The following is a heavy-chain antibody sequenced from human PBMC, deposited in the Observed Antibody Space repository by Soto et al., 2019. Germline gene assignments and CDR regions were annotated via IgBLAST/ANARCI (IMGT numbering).Heavy chain of an antibody. CDR3: VRSGTARLLRHSWFDT. Sequence: EVQLVESGGGLVKPGGSLRLSCAASGFTFNTYDMNWVRQAPGKGLERVSSITTSSAYIYYADSLKGRITIPRANAKNSLFLQMNSLRAEATAVYYCVRSGTARLLRHSWFDTWGQGTLVTVPS. D-gene: IGHD2-21*01. V-gene: IGHV3-21*01. CDR2: ITTSSAYI. J-gene: IGHJ5*02. CDR1: GFTFNTYD.